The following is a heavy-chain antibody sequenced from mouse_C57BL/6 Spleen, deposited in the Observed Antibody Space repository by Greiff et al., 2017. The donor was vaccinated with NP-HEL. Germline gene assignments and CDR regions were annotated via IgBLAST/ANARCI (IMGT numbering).Heavy chain of an antibody. CDR1: GYTFTDYE. Sequence: QVQLQQSGAELVRPGASVTLSCKASGYTFTDYEMHWVKQTPVHGLEWIGAIDPETGGTAYNQKFKGKAILTADKSYSTAYMDLRSLTSEDSAVYYCTGWLLYYAMDDWGQGTSVTVSS. D-gene: IGHD2-3*01. V-gene: IGHV1-15*01. CDR2: IDPETGGT. J-gene: IGHJ4*01. CDR3: TGWLLYYAMDD.